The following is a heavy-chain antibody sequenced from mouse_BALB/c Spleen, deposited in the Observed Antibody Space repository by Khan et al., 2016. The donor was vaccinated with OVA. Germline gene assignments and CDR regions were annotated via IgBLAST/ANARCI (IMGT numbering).Heavy chain of an antibody. J-gene: IGHJ4*01. V-gene: IGHV5-9-3*01. CDR1: GFTFSSYA. D-gene: IGHD2-2*01. Sequence: EVELVESGGGLVKPGGSLKLSCSASGFTFSSYAMSWVRQTPEKRLELVATISSGGHYTFYPDSVKGRFTISRDNARNTLYLQMISLRSEDTAMYYCARSLVDYHAMDYWGQGTSVTVSS. CDR2: ISSGGHYT. CDR3: ARSLVDYHAMDY.